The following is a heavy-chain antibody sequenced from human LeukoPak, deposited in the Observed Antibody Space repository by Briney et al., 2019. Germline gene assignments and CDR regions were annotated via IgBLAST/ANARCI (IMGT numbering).Heavy chain of an antibody. CDR3: ARDYGGNGGSDY. CDR2: INPNSGGT. CDR1: GYTFTGYY. D-gene: IGHD4-23*01. V-gene: IGHV1-2*02. Sequence: GASVKVSCKASGYTFTGYYMHWVRQAPGQGLEWMGWINPNSGGTSNAQKFQGRVTMTSDTSISTAYMELISLRSDDTAVYYCARDYGGNGGSDYWGQGTLVTVSS. J-gene: IGHJ4*02.